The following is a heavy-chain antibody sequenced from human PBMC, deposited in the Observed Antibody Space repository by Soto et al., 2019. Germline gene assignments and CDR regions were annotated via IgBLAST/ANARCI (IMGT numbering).Heavy chain of an antibody. V-gene: IGHV3-11*05. D-gene: IGHD5-12*01. J-gene: IGHJ4*02. CDR2: TSSSSSYT. Sequence: QVQLVESGGGLVKPGGSLRLSCAASGFTFSDYYMSWIRQAPGKGLEWVSYTSSSSSYTNYADSVKGRFTISRDNAKNSLYLQMNSLRAEDTAVYYSARDHHRYSGYDYVDYWGQGTLVTVSS. CDR3: ARDHHRYSGYDYVDY. CDR1: GFTFSDYY.